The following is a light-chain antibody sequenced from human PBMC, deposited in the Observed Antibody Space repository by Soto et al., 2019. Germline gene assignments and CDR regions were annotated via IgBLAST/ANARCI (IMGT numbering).Light chain of an antibody. CDR3: QHYGTSAL. V-gene: IGKV3-20*01. J-gene: IGKJ3*01. CDR2: AS. CDR1: QSVSDMY. Sequence: EIVLTQSPGTLSLSPGERATLSCRASQSVSDMYLAWYQQKPGQAPRLLIHASTRATGIPDRFSGSGSGTDFTLTISRVEPEVFAVYFCQHYGTSALFGPGTKVDIK.